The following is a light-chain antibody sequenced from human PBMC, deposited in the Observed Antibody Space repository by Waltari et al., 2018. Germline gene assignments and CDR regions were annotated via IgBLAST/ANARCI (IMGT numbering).Light chain of an antibody. V-gene: IGLV3-9*01. CDR3: QVWDSNTAV. J-gene: IGLJ7*01. CDR2: RDN. CDR1: NIGGKS. Sequence: SYELTQPLSVSVAPGQTATITCGGNNIGGKSVHWYQQKPGQAPVLVIYRDNNRPSGIPDRFSGSNSGNTATLTINGAQVGDEADYYCQVWDSNTAVFGGGTHLTVL.